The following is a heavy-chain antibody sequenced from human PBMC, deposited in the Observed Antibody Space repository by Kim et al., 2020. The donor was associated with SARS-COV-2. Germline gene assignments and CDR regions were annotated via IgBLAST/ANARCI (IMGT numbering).Heavy chain of an antibody. D-gene: IGHD6-19*01. CDR2: IDPSDSYT. CDR3: ARHFSIAVNFDY. J-gene: IGHJ4*02. CDR1: GYSFTSYW. Sequence: GESLKISCKGSGYSFTSYWISWVRQMPGKGLEWMGRIDPSDSYTNYSPSFQGHVTISADKSISTAYLQWSSLKASDTAMYYCARHFSIAVNFDYWGQGTLVTVSS. V-gene: IGHV5-10-1*01.